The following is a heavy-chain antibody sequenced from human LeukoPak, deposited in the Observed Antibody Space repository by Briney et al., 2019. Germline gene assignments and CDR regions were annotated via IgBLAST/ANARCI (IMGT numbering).Heavy chain of an antibody. CDR3: AKSLNWGSSGWDDAFDI. D-gene: IGHD6-19*01. CDR2: ISWNSGSI. J-gene: IGHJ3*02. Sequence: GGSLRLSCAASGFTFDDYAMHWVRQAPGKGLEWVSGISWNSGSIGYAASVKGRFTISRDNAKNSLYLQMNSLRAEDTALHYCAKSLNWGSSGWDDAFDIWGQGTMVTVSS. V-gene: IGHV3-9*01. CDR1: GFTFDDYA.